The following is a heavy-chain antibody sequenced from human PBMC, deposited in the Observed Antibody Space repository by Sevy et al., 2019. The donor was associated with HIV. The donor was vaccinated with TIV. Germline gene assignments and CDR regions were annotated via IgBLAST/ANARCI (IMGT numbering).Heavy chain of an antibody. CDR1: GGTFSSYA. D-gene: IGHD3-22*01. CDR2: IIPIFGTA. J-gene: IGHJ4*02. CDR3: ARSNWALYDSNGYTDY. Sequence: ASVKVSCKASGGTFSSYAISWVRQAPGQGLEWMGEIIPIFGTANYAQKFQGRVTITADESTSTAYMELSSLRSEDTAVYYCARSNWALYDSNGYTDYWGQGTLVTVSS. V-gene: IGHV1-69*13.